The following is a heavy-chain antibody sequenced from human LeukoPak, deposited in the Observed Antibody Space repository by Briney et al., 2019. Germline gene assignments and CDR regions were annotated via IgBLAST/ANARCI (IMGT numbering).Heavy chain of an antibody. CDR1: GFTVSSNY. Sequence: PGGSLRLSCAASGFTVSSNYMSWVRQAPGKGLEWVSAISGSGGSTYYADSVKGRFTISRDNSKNTLYLQMNSLRAEDTAVYYCAKGGPSRGANPDFDYWGQGTLVTVSS. CDR2: ISGSGGST. J-gene: IGHJ4*02. CDR3: AKGGPSRGANPDFDY. V-gene: IGHV3-23*01. D-gene: IGHD1-26*01.